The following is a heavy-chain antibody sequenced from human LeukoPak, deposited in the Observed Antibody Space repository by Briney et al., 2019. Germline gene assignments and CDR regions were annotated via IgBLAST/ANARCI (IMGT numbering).Heavy chain of an antibody. V-gene: IGHV3-49*04. Sequence: GRSLRLSCTASGFTFGDYAMSWVRQAPGKGLEWVGFIRSEAYGGTTEYAASVKGRFTISRDDSKSIAYLQMNSLKTEDTAVYYCTRGRYDILTGYYNPLFDYWGQGTLVTVSS. CDR2: IRSEAYGGTT. J-gene: IGHJ4*02. D-gene: IGHD3-9*01. CDR1: GFTFGDYA. CDR3: TRGRYDILTGYYNPLFDY.